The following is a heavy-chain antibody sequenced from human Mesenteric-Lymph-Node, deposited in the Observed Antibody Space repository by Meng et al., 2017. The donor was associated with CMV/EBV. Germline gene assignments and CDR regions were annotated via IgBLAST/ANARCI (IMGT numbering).Heavy chain of an antibody. CDR3: ARGPFGSYSIDY. CDR1: GYTLTELS. CDR2: FDPEDGET. J-gene: IGHJ4*02. D-gene: IGHD1-26*01. V-gene: IGHV1-24*01. Sequence: ASVKVSCKVSGYTLTELSMHWVRQAPGKGLEWMGCFDPEDGETIYAQKFQGRVTMTEDTSTDTAYMELSSLRSEDTAVYYCARGPFGSYSIDYWGQGTLVTVSS.